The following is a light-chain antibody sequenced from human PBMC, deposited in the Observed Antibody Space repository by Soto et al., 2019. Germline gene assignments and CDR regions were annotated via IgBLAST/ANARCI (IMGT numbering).Light chain of an antibody. CDR2: EVT. J-gene: IGLJ1*01. CDR1: SGDIGSYNR. V-gene: IGLV2-14*01. CDR3: SSYTNINTRACV. Sequence: QSVLTQPASVSGSPGQSITISCTGTSGDIGSYNRVSWYQQHPGKAPKLIIYEVTDRPSGVSNRFSGSKSGNTASLTISGLQAEDEAEYYGSSYTNINTRACVFGPGTKLTVL.